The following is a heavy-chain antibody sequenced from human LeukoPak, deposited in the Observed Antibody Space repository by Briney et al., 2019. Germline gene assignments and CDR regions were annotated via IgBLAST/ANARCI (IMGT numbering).Heavy chain of an antibody. D-gene: IGHD6-13*01. CDR3: ARVSRQQLVGLDAFDI. CDR2: IYYSGST. CDR1: GGSISRSSYY. V-gene: IGHV4-39*07. J-gene: IGHJ3*02. Sequence: PSETLSLTCTVSGGSISRSSYYWGWIRQPPGKGLEWIGSIYYSGSTYYNPSLKSRVTISVDTSKNQFSLKLSSVTAADTAVYYCARVSRQQLVGLDAFDIWGQGTMVTVSS.